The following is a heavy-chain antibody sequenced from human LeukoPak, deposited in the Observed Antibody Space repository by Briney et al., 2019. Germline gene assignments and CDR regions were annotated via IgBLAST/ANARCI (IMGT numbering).Heavy chain of an antibody. J-gene: IGHJ6*03. V-gene: IGHV3-30*02. CDR1: GFTFSSYG. Sequence: PGGSLRLSCAASGFTFSSYGMHWVRQAPGKGLEWVAFIRYDGSNKYYADSVKGRFTISRDNSKNTLYLQMNSLRAEDTAVYYCAKDQRGYSYGRLYYYYYMDVWGQGTMVTVSS. CDR2: IRYDGSNK. D-gene: IGHD5-18*01. CDR3: AKDQRGYSYGRLYYYYYMDV.